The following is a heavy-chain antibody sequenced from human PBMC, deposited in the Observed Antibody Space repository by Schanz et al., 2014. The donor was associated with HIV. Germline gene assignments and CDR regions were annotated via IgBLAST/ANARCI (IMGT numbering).Heavy chain of an antibody. V-gene: IGHV1-18*01. D-gene: IGHD3-22*01. CDR3: ARAYDRSGYYYGY. CDR1: GYSFSTYG. CDR2: ISAHNGNT. J-gene: IGHJ4*02. Sequence: QVQLVQSGGEVKKPGASVKVSCKASGYSFSTYGISWVRQAPGQGLEWMGWISAHNGNTKYVQKLQGRVTMTTDTSTSTAYMELRSLRSDDTAVYYCARAYDRSGYYYGYWGQGTLVTVSP.